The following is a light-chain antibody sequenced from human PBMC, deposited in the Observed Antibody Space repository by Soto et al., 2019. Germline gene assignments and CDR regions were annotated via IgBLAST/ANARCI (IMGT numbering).Light chain of an antibody. CDR2: EGN. Sequence: QSVLSQPASVSGSPGQSITISCTGANSDVGSYKPVSWYQHHPGKAPKVMIYEGNKRPSGVSNRFSGSKSGNTASLTISGLQAEDEADYYCCAFASRTTTYVFGTGTKLTVL. CDR3: CAFASRTTTYV. V-gene: IGLV2-23*01. CDR1: NSDVGSYKP. J-gene: IGLJ1*01.